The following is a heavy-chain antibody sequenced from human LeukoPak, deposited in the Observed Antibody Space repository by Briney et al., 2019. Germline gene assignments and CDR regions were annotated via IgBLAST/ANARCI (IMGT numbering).Heavy chain of an antibody. CDR1: GFTFSDHY. V-gene: IGHV3-72*01. Sequence: GGSLRLSCAASGFTFSDHYMDWVRQAPGKGLEWVGRTRNKANSYTTEYAASVKGRFTISRDDSKNSLYLQMNSLKAEDTAVYSCVREYQLLGYYYYYMDVWGKGTTVTVSS. CDR2: TRNKANSYTT. J-gene: IGHJ6*03. CDR3: VREYQLLGYYYYYMDV. D-gene: IGHD2-2*01.